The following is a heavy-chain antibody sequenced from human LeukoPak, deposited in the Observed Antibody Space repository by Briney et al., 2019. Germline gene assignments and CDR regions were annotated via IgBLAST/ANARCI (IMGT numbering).Heavy chain of an antibody. CDR3: AKDLVAGLGYYFDY. V-gene: IGHV3-9*03. Sequence: GGSLRLSCAASGFTFSSYAMHWVRQAPGKGLEWVSGISWNSGSIGYADSVKGRFTISRDNAKNSLYLQMNSLRAEDMALYYCAKDLVAGLGYYFDYWGQGTLVTVSS. CDR1: GFTFSSYA. D-gene: IGHD6-19*01. J-gene: IGHJ4*02. CDR2: ISWNSGSI.